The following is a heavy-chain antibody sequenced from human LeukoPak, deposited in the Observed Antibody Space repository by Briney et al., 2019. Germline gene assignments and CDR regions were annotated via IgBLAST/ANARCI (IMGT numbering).Heavy chain of an antibody. CDR2: IRYDGSNK. CDR3: AKTYGDYAQRNYYYMDV. V-gene: IGHV3-30*04. Sequence: PGRSLRLSCAASGFTFSSYAMHWVRQAPGKGLEWVAFIRYDGSNKYYADSVKGRFTISRDNSKNMLYLQMNSLRAEDTAVYYCAKTYGDYAQRNYYYMDVWGKGTTVTVSS. D-gene: IGHD4-17*01. CDR1: GFTFSSYA. J-gene: IGHJ6*03.